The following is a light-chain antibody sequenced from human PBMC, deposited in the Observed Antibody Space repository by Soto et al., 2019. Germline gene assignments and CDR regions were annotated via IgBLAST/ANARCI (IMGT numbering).Light chain of an antibody. CDR1: SSDVGAYNY. J-gene: IGLJ3*02. Sequence: QSALTQPASVSGSPGQSITISCTGTSSDVGAYNYVSWYQQLPGKVPKLIIYDVINRPSGVSSRFSGSKSVNTASLTISGLQAEDEADYYCTSYTSSVTLVFGGGTKLTVL. V-gene: IGLV2-14*01. CDR2: DVI. CDR3: TSYTSSVTLV.